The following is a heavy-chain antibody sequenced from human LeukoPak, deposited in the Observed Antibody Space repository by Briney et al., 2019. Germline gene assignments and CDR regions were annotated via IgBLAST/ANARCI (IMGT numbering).Heavy chain of an antibody. J-gene: IGHJ2*01. CDR3: ARGLAAEYSSSSPFDL. CDR2: INHSGST. D-gene: IGHD6-6*01. CDR1: GGSFSGYY. V-gene: IGHV4-34*01. Sequence: SETLSLTCAVYGGSFSGYYWSWIRQPPGKGLEWIGEINHSGSTNYNPSLKSRVTISVDTSKNQFSLKLSSVTAADTAVYYCARGLAAEYSSSSPFDLWGRGTLVTVSS.